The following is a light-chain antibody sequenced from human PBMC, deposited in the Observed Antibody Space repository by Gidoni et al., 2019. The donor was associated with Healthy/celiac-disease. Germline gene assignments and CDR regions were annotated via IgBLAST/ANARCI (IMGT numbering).Light chain of an antibody. CDR3: CSYAGSYVV. Sequence: ASSLMIYDVSKRPSGVPDRFSGSKSGNTASLTISGLQAEDEADYYCCSYAGSYVVFGGGTKLTVL. V-gene: IGLV2-11*01. J-gene: IGLJ2*01. CDR2: DVS.